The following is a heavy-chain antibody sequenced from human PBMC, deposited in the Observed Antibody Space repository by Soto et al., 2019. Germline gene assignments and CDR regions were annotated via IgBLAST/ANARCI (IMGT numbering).Heavy chain of an antibody. Sequence: TLALTCTVSGGSISSGDYYGSWIREPPGKGLEWIGYIYYSGSTYYNPSLKSRVTISVDTSKNQFSLKLSSVTAADTAVYYCARVYCSSTSCPVDYWGQGTLVTVSS. CDR1: GGSISSGDYY. D-gene: IGHD2-2*01. CDR3: ARVYCSSTSCPVDY. CDR2: IYYSGST. J-gene: IGHJ4*02. V-gene: IGHV4-30-4*01.